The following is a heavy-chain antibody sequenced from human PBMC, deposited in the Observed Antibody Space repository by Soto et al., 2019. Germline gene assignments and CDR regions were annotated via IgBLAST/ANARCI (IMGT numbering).Heavy chain of an antibody. J-gene: IGHJ5*02. CDR2: INPNSGGT. CDR3: ARGHMVRGVIITPYNWFDP. Sequence: GASVKVSCKASGYTFTGYYMHWVRQAPGQGLEWMGWINPNSGGTNYAQKFQGWVTMTRDTSISTAYMELSRLRSDDTAVYYCARGHMVRGVIITPYNWFDPWGQGTLVTVSS. CDR1: GYTFTGYY. D-gene: IGHD3-10*01. V-gene: IGHV1-2*04.